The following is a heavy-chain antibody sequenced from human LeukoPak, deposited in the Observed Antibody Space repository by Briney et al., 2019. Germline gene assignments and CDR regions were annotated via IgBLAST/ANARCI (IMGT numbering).Heavy chain of an antibody. V-gene: IGHV3-21*01. CDR1: GFTSSRHN. D-gene: IGHD1-26*01. CDR2: ITSGGSSI. Sequence: GGSLRLSCAASGFTSSRHNMNWVRQAPGKGLEWVSSITSGGSSIFYADSVRGRFTISRDNAKNTLYLQMDSLRVEDTAVYYCAGYSGTYRDCWGQGTLITVSA. CDR3: AGYSGTYRDC. J-gene: IGHJ4*02.